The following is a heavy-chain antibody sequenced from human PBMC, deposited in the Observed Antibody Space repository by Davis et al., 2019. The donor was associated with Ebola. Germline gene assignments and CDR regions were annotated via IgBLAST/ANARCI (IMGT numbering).Heavy chain of an antibody. D-gene: IGHD3-22*01. CDR2: ISNGGGTTV. Sequence: PGGSLRLSCAASRFTFSDYYMGWIRQASGKGLEWVSYISNGGGTTVYYTDSVKGRFTTSRDDIKNSLYLQMNNLRDEDTAVYYCYASAVVAPDYWGQGTLVTVSS. J-gene: IGHJ4*02. CDR3: YASAVVAPDY. CDR1: RFTFSDYY. V-gene: IGHV3-11*01.